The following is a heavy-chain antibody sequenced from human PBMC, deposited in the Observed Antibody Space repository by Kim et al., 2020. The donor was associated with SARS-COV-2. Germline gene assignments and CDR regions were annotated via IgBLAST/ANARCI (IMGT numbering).Heavy chain of an antibody. V-gene: IGHV3-7*03. D-gene: IGHD6-19*01. Sequence: GGSLRLSCAASGFNFSNYWMSWVRRAPGKGLEWVANIKEDGSEKYYVDSVKGRFTISRDNAQNSLYLQLNSLRAEDTAVYYCARDSSTGWLWYLDYWGQGTMVSVSS. CDR3: ARDSSTGWLWYLDY. CDR2: IKEDGSEK. J-gene: IGHJ4*02. CDR1: GFNFSNYW.